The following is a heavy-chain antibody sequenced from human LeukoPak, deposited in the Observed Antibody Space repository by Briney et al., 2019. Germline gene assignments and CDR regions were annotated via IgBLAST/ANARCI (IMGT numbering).Heavy chain of an antibody. CDR3: ARVRGDYVVDY. V-gene: IGHV3-64*01. Sequence: GGSLRLSCAASGFNFSNYALHWVRQAPGKGLEHVSLISSNGGSTYYANSVKGRFTLSRDNSTNTLYLHMGSLRAEDMAVYYCARVRGDYVVDYWGQGTLVTVSS. CDR2: ISSNGGST. D-gene: IGHD4-17*01. CDR1: GFNFSNYA. J-gene: IGHJ4*02.